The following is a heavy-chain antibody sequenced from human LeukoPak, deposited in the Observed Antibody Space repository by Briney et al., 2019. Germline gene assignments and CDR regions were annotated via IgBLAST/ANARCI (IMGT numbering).Heavy chain of an antibody. CDR3: ARGLKYCSSASCTPQYYYYMDV. CDR2: INPNSGGT. CDR1: GYTLTGYY. V-gene: IGHV1-2*02. J-gene: IGHJ6*03. D-gene: IGHD2-2*01. Sequence: ASVKVSCKASGYTLTGYYMHWVRQAPGQGLEWMGWINPNSGGTNYAQKFQGRVTMTRDTSISTAYMELSRLRSDDTAVYYCARGLKYCSSASCTPQYYYYMDVWGKGTTVTVSS.